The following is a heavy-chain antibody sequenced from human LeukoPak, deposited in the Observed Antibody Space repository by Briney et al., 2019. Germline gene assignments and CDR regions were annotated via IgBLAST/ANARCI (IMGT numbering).Heavy chain of an antibody. Sequence: SETLSLTCSVSGGSTTSYYWSWIRQSPGKGLEWIGRIYTSGSTNYNPSLKSRVTISVDTSKNQFSLKLSSVTAADTAVYYCAREYGTYYYYYMDVWGKGTTVTISS. CDR3: AREYGTYYYYYMDV. V-gene: IGHV4-4*08. CDR1: GGSTTSYY. J-gene: IGHJ6*03. D-gene: IGHD1-26*01. CDR2: IYTSGST.